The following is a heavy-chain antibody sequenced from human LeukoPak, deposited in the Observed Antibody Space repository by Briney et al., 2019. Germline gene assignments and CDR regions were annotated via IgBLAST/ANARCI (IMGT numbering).Heavy chain of an antibody. CDR2: FDPEDGET. J-gene: IGHJ4*02. V-gene: IGHV1-24*01. Sequence: GASVTVSCKVSGYTLTELSMHWVRQAPGKGLEWMGGFDPEDGETIYAQKFQGRVTMTEDTSTDTAYMELSSLRSEDTAVYYCATDLPRYYDSTSMLSSYWGQGTLVTVSS. CDR1: GYTLTELS. D-gene: IGHD3-22*01. CDR3: ATDLPRYYDSTSMLSSY.